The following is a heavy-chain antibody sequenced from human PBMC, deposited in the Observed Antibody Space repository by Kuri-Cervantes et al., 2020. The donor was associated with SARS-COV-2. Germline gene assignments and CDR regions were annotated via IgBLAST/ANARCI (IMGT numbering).Heavy chain of an antibody. CDR3: AKDYQDFDY. D-gene: IGHD2-2*01. V-gene: IGHV3-30-3*01. CDR1: GFTFSSYA. CDR2: ISYDGSNK. J-gene: IGHJ4*02. Sequence: GGSLRLSCAASGFTFSSYAMHWVRQAPGKGLEWVAVISYDGSNKYYADSVKGRFTISRDNSKNTLYLQMNSLRAEDTAVYYCAKDYQDFDYWGQGTLVTVPS.